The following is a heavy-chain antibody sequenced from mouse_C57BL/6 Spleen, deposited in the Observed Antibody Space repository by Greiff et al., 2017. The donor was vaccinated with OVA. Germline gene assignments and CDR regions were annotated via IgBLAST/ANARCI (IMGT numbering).Heavy chain of an antibody. CDR3: AREVLGRDFIFDY. D-gene: IGHD4-1*01. CDR2: INPNNGGT. V-gene: IGHV1-22*01. Sequence: EVQLQQSGPELVKPGASVKMSCKASGYTFTDYNMHWVKQSHGKSLEWIGYINPNNGGTSYNQKFKGKATLTVNKSSSTAYMELRSLTSEDSAVYYCAREVLGRDFIFDYWGQGTTLTVSS. J-gene: IGHJ2*01. CDR1: GYTFTDYN.